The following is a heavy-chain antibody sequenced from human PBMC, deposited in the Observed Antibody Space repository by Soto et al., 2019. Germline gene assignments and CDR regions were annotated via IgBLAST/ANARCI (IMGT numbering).Heavy chain of an antibody. J-gene: IGHJ4*02. CDR2: MYNDGAT. V-gene: IGHV4-59*01. CDR1: GGSMSRYS. D-gene: IGHD5-12*01. CDR3: ARGPTITTDV. Sequence: SETLSLTCTTSGGSMSRYSCHWLRQPPGKGLEWIGYMYNDGATDYNPSLKSRLSMSLDTSTNQFSLRLSSVTAADTAVYFCARGPTITTDVWGRGILVTVSS.